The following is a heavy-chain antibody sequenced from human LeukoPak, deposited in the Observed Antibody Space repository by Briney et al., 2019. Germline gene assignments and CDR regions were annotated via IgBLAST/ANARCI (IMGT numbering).Heavy chain of an antibody. V-gene: IGHV3-7*01. D-gene: IGHD2-15*01. J-gene: IGHJ4*02. Sequence: PGGSLRLSCAASGFTFSSYWMSWVRQAPGKGLEWVANIKQDGSEKYYVDSVKGRFTISRDNAKNSLYLQMNSLRAEDTAVYYCASGCSGGRCYSDYWGQGTLVTVSS. CDR3: ASGCSGGRCYSDY. CDR2: IKQDGSEK. CDR1: GFTFSSYW.